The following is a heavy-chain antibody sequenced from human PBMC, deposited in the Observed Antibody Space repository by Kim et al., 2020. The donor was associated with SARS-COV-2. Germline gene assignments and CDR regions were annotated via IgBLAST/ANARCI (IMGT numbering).Heavy chain of an antibody. CDR3: ARGLGNYDFYFDL. D-gene: IGHD4-4*01. Sequence: SVEGRFTISRDNVKNTLELQMHSLRVEDTALYYCARGLGNYDFYFDLWGQGVPVTVSS. V-gene: IGHV3-53*01. J-gene: IGHJ4*02.